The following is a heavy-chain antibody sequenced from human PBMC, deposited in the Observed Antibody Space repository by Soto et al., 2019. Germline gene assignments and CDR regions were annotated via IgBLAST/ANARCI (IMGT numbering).Heavy chain of an antibody. Sequence: QVQLVQSGAEVKKPGASVKVSCKTSGYTFTNYAIYWVRQAPGQRLEWMGWIDAGNGDTKSSQKFQGRVTITRDTSVNTAYLDLNNLISEDTAVYYCARDRGGSGLPAFDYWGQGTLVTVSS. CDR1: GYTFTNYA. CDR2: IDAGNGDT. J-gene: IGHJ4*02. V-gene: IGHV1-3*01. D-gene: IGHD6-19*01. CDR3: ARDRGGSGLPAFDY.